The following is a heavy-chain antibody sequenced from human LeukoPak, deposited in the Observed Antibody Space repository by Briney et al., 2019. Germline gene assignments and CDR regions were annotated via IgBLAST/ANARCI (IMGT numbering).Heavy chain of an antibody. CDR1: GGSFSGYY. D-gene: IGHD3-9*01. Sequence: SETLSLTCAVYGGSFSGYYWSWIRQPPGKGLEWIGEINHSGSTNYNPSLKSRVTISVDTSKNQFSLKLSSVTAADTAVYYCARPRLRYFDWYPRGDAFDIWGQGTMVTVSS. CDR3: ARPRLRYFDWYPRGDAFDI. V-gene: IGHV4-34*01. J-gene: IGHJ3*02. CDR2: INHSGST.